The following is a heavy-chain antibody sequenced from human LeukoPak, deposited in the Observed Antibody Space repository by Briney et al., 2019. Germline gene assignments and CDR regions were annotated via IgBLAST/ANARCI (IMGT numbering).Heavy chain of an antibody. D-gene: IGHD5-12*01. CDR2: INPNSGGT. CDR1: GYTFTGYY. Sequence: ASVKVSCKASGYTFTGYYMHWVRQAPGQGLEWMGWINPNSGGTNYAQKFQGRVTMTRDTSISTAYMELSRLRSDDTAVYYCARGMWGSGYDLGYWGQGTLVTVSS. J-gene: IGHJ4*02. V-gene: IGHV1-2*02. CDR3: ARGMWGSGYDLGY.